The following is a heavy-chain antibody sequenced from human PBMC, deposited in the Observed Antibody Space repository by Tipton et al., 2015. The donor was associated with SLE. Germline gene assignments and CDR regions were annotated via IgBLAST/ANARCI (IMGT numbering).Heavy chain of an antibody. D-gene: IGHD3-22*01. CDR2: IIPIFGTA. CDR3: ARGKGFYDSSGYSPFQH. V-gene: IGHV1-69*01. J-gene: IGHJ1*01. Sequence: QVQLVQSGPEVKKPGSSVKVSCKASGGTFSSYAISWVRQAPGQGLEWMGGIIPIFGTANYAQKFQGRVTITTDESTSTAYMELSSLRSEDTAVYYCARGKGFYDSSGYSPFQHWGQGTLVTVSS. CDR1: GGTFSSYA.